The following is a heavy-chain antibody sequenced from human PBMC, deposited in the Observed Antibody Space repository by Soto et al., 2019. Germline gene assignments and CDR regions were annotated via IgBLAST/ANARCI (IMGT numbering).Heavy chain of an antibody. CDR2: IYYSGST. CDR1: GGSISSGDYY. CDR3: AGNTWSRWSTFDP. D-gene: IGHD6-13*01. J-gene: IGHJ5*02. V-gene: IGHV4-30-4*02. Sequence: SETLSLTCTVSGGSISSGDYYWSWIRQPPGKGLEWIGYIYYSGSTYYNPSLKSRVTISVDTSKNQFSLKLSSVTAADTAVYYCAGNTWSRWSTFDPWGQGTLVTVSS.